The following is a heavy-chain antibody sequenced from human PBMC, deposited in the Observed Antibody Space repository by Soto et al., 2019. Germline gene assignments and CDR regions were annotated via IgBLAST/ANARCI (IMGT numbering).Heavy chain of an antibody. Sequence: EVQLVESGGGVVQPGRSLRRSCTGSGFTFDDYAMYWVRQGPGAGLEWVAGISWSSGNIAHADSVKGRFTVSRDNDMRSLFLQMNSLRVEATAMYYCARGGSGALTAAADMTNWFDPWGQGTLVIAAS. D-gene: IGHD6-13*01. J-gene: IGHJ5*02. CDR2: ISWSSGNI. V-gene: IGHV3-9*01. CDR3: ARGGSGALTAAADMTNWFDP. CDR1: GFTFDDYA.